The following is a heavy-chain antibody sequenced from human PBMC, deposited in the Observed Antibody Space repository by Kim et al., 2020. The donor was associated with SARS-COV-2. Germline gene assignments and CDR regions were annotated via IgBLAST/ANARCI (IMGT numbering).Heavy chain of an antibody. CDR1: GFIFSGYC. D-gene: IGHD3-3*01. V-gene: IGHV3-53*01. CDR3: AREDGHYFGCLSYFDY. Sequence: GGSLRLSCKASGFIFSGYCMNWVRQAPGKGLEWVSFINSGGSKFYEAYVEKRCTISRGDSKNNLLLQLNDRLGADAAAYYYAREDGHYFGCLSYFDY. CDR2: INSGGSK. J-gene: IGHJ4*01.